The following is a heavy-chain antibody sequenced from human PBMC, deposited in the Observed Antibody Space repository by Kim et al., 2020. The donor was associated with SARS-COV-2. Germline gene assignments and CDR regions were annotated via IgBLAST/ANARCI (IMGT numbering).Heavy chain of an antibody. CDR2: ISYDGSNK. V-gene: IGHV3-30*04. CDR3: ARGVVPAATWFDP. CDR1: GFTFSSYA. J-gene: IGHJ5*02. Sequence: GGSLRLSCAASGFTFSSYAMHWVRQAPGKGLEWVAVISYDGSNKYYADSVKGRFTISRDNSKNTLYLQMNSLRAEDTAVYYCARGVVPAATWFDPWGQGTLVTVSS. D-gene: IGHD2-2*01.